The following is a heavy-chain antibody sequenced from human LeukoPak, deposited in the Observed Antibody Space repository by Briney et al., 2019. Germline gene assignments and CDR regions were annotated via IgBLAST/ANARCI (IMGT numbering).Heavy chain of an antibody. V-gene: IGHV1-69*04. J-gene: IGHJ6*02. D-gene: IGHD3-3*01. Sequence: PVKVSCKASGGTFSSYAISWVRQAPGQGLEWMGRIIPILGIANYAQKFQGRVTITADKSTSTAYMELSSLRSEDTAVYYCARDVPFHPTIFGVVTQYYYGMDVWGQGTTVTVSS. CDR3: ARDVPFHPTIFGVVTQYYYGMDV. CDR2: IIPILGIA. CDR1: GGTFSSYA.